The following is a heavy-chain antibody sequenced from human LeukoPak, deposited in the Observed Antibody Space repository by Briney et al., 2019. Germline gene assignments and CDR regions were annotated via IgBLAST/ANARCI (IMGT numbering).Heavy chain of an antibody. CDR1: GFTFSSYA. CDR2: ISGSGGST. V-gene: IGHV3-23*01. J-gene: IGHJ4*02. CDR3: AKPGYNYGEGTFDC. Sequence: GGSLRLSCAASGFTFSSYAMSWVRQAPGKGLEWVSAISGSGGSTYYADSVKSRFTISRDNSKNTLYLQMNSLRAEDTAVYYCAKPGYNYGEGTFDCWGQGTLVTVSS. D-gene: IGHD5-18*01.